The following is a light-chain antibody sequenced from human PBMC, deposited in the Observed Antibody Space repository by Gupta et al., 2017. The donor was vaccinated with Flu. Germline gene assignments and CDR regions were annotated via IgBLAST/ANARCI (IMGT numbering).Light chain of an antibody. CDR1: QSISSY. CDR2: EAS. CDR3: QQRSKWPPWT. J-gene: IGKJ1*01. V-gene: IGKV3-11*01. Sequence: EIVLPQSPATLSLSPGERATLSCRASQSISSYLAWYQQKPGQAPRLLIYEASNRATGIPARFSGSGSGTDFTLTISSREPEDFAVYYCQQRSKWPPWTFGQGTKVEIK.